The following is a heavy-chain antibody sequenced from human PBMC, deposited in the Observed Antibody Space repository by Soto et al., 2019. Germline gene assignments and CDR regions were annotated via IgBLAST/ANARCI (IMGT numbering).Heavy chain of an antibody. CDR3: ARCAVAGRTYYYGMDV. D-gene: IGHD6-19*01. CDR1: GGTFSSYA. V-gene: IGHV1-69*13. CDR2: IIPIFGTA. Sequence: GASVKVSCKASGGTFSSYAISWVRQAPGQGLEWMGGIIPIFGTANYAQKFQGRVTITADESTSTAYMELSSLRSEDTAVYYCARCAVAGRTYYYGMDVWGQGTTVTVSS. J-gene: IGHJ6*02.